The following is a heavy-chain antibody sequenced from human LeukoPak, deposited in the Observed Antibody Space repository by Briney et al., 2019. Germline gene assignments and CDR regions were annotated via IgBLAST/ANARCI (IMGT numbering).Heavy chain of an antibody. D-gene: IGHD3-10*01. J-gene: IGHJ6*02. CDR1: GYTFTGYY. CDR2: INPDSGVT. V-gene: IGHV1-2*02. Sequence: VASVKVSCKASGYTFTGYYMHWVRQAPGQGPEWKGWINPDSGVTNNAQKFQGRDAMTRDTSISTADMELSRLRSDNSGVYYCARGHMVRGVNVLDGMDVWGQGTTVTVSS. CDR3: ARGHMVRGVNVLDGMDV.